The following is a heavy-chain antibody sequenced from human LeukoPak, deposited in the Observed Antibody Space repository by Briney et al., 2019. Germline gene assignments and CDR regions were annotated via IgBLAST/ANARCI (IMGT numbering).Heavy chain of an antibody. CDR3: ARDRPIYYDSSGAFDI. CDR1: GGSISSYY. CDR2: IYYSGST. V-gene: IGHV4-59*01. D-gene: IGHD3-22*01. J-gene: IGHJ3*02. Sequence: SETLSLTCTVSGGSISSYYWSWIRQPPGKGLEWIGYIYYSGSTNYNPSLKSRVTISVDTSKNQFSLKLSSVTAADTAVYYCARDRPIYYDSSGAFDIWGQGTMVTVSS.